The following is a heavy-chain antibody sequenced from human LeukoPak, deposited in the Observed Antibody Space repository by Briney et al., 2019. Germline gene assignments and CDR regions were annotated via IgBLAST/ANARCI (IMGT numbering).Heavy chain of an antibody. D-gene: IGHD2-21*02. CDR1: GFTFNNYD. Sequence: TGGSLRLSCAASGFTFNNYDMHWVRHTTGEGLEWVSSIHTAGDSHYSGSAKGRFIISRENVKNSLYLQMNSLRAEDTAVYYCARGSCGYGDCYRALNIWGQGTIVTVSS. CDR3: ARGSCGYGDCYRALNI. J-gene: IGHJ3*02. V-gene: IGHV3-13*01. CDR2: IHTAGDS.